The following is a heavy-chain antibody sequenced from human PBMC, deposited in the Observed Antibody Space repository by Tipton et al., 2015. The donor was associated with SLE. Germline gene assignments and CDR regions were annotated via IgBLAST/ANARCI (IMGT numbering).Heavy chain of an antibody. Sequence: SLRLSCEASGFIFSTYAMHWVRQGPGKGLEWVALIKYDGNKKYFADSVKGRFAISRDNSKGTLYLQMNSLRVEDTAVYYCAKARAAAAQAFDIWGQGTMVTVSS. CDR3: AKARAAAAQAFDI. V-gene: IGHV3-33*06. CDR1: GFIFSTYA. D-gene: IGHD6-13*01. CDR2: IKYDGNKK. J-gene: IGHJ3*02.